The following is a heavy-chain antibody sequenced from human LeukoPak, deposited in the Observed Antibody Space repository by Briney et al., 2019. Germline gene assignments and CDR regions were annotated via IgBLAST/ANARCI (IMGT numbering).Heavy chain of an antibody. CDR2: INPNSGDT. J-gene: IGHJ3*02. CDR1: GYTFTGYY. D-gene: IGHD3-3*01. Sequence: ASVKVSCKASGYTFTGYYMHWVRQAPGQGLEWVGWINPNSGDTNSAQKFQGRVTMTRDTSISTAYMELSRLRSDDTAVYYCAIPYDFGSAYYSHDAFDIWGQGTMVTVSA. CDR3: AIPYDFGSAYYSHDAFDI. V-gene: IGHV1-2*02.